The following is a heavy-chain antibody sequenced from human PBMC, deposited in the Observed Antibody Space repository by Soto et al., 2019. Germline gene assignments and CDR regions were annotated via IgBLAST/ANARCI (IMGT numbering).Heavy chain of an antibody. J-gene: IGHJ4*02. V-gene: IGHV3-30*18. CDR1: GFTFSSYG. D-gene: IGHD6-6*01. Sequence: GGSLRLSCAAPGFTFSSYGMHWVRQAPGKGLEWVAVISYDGSNKYYADSVKGRFTISRDNSKNTLYLQMNSLRAEDTAVYYCAKDYGSSGIDYWGQGTLVTVSS. CDR3: AKDYGSSGIDY. CDR2: ISYDGSNK.